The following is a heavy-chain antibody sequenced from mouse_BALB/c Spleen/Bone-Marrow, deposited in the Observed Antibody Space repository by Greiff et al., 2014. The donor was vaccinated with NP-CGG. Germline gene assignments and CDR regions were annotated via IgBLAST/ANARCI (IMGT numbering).Heavy chain of an antibody. CDR2: IRNKANGYTT. D-gene: IGHD1-3*01. Sequence: EVKLMESGGGLVQPGGSLRLSCATSGFTFTDYYMNWVRQPPGKALEWLGFIRNKANGYTTEYSASVKGRFTISRDNSQSILYLQMNTLRGEDSATYYCASDKGSVFFDYWGQGTTITVSS. V-gene: IGHV7-3*02. CDR1: GFTFTDYY. CDR3: ASDKGSVFFDY. J-gene: IGHJ2*01.